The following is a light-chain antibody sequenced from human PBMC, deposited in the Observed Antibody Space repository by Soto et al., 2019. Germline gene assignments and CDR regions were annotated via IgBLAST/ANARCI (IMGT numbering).Light chain of an antibody. V-gene: IGKV1-33*01. CDR3: QQYDHLPRT. Sequence: DLQMIQSPSSLSASVGDRVTITCQASQEISNYLSWYQQKPGKAPKLLIYDASNLERGVPSRFSGRGSGTDFTFTISSLQPEDFATYYCQQYDHLPRTFGRGTKVEIK. CDR2: DAS. J-gene: IGKJ1*01. CDR1: QEISNY.